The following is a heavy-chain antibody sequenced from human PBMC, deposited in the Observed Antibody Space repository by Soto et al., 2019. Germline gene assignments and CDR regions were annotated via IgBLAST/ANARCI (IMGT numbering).Heavy chain of an antibody. J-gene: IGHJ6*02. CDR2: IDSGGST. D-gene: IGHD6-6*01. CDR3: ARDSAYSRSSHLRYGMDV. CDR1: GFMVSGNY. V-gene: IGHV3-53*01. Sequence: QPGGSLRLSCAASGFMVSGNYMTWVRQAPGKGLEWVSVIDSGGSTYYADSVKGRFTISRDNSKNTLFLQMNSLRAEDTAVYYCARDSAYSRSSHLRYGMDVWGQGTTVTVSS.